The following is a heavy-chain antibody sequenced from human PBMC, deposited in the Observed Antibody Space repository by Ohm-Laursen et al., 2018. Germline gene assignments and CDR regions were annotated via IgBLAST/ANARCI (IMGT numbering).Heavy chain of an antibody. Sequence: SLRLSCAASGFTFSTYGMTWVRQAPGKGLEWVSAITGSGNSTYYADSVRGRFTISRDNSKNTLYLQMNSLRAEDTAVYYCAKTGGSGWFLNYWGQGTLVTVSS. J-gene: IGHJ4*02. CDR2: ITGSGNST. CDR3: AKTGGSGWFLNY. V-gene: IGHV3-23*01. CDR1: GFTFSTYG. D-gene: IGHD6-19*01.